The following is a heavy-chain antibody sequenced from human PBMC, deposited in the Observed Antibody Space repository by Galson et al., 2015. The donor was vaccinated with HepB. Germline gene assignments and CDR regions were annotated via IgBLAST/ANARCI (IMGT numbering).Heavy chain of an antibody. V-gene: IGHV3-48*01. CDR3: AKDAAQHLAATTYWYFDL. J-gene: IGHJ2*01. CDR1: GFTFSSYS. CDR2: ISSSSSTI. D-gene: IGHD2-15*01. Sequence: SLRLSCAASGFTFSSYSMNWVRQAPGKGLEWVSYISSSSSTIYYADSVKGRFTISRDNSKNTLYLQMNSLRAEDTAVYYCAKDAAQHLAATTYWYFDLWGRGTLVTVSS.